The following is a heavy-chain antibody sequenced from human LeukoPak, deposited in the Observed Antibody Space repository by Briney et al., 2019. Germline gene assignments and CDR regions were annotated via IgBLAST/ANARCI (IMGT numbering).Heavy chain of an antibody. J-gene: IGHJ4*02. V-gene: IGHV3-7*01. CDR3: ARDRYYDSSGYYQFDY. D-gene: IGHD3-22*01. CDR2: IKQDGSEK. CDR1: GFTFSSYW. Sequence: QAGGSLRLSCAASGFTFSSYWMSWVRQAPGKGLEWVANIKQDGSEKYYVDSVKGRFTISRDNAKNSLYLQMNSLRAEDTAVYYCARDRYYDSSGYYQFDYWGQGTLVTVSS.